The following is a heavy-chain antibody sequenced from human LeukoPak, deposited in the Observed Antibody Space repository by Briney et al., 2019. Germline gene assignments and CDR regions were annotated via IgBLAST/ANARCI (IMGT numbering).Heavy chain of an antibody. CDR3: ASLAGYSSGWQIDY. CDR1: GYTFTSYE. V-gene: IGHV1-8*01. D-gene: IGHD6-19*01. CDR2: MNPNSGNT. J-gene: IGHJ4*02. Sequence: GASVKVSCKASGYTFTSYEINWVRQATGQGLEWMGWMNPNSGNTGYAQKFQGRVTMTRNTSISTAYMELSSLRSEDTAVYYCASLAGYSSGWQIDYWGQGTLVTVSS.